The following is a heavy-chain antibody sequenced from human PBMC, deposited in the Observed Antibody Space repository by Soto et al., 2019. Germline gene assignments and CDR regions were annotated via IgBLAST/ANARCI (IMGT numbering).Heavy chain of an antibody. V-gene: IGHV4-30-2*01. J-gene: IGHJ4*02. Sequence: SETLSLTCAVSGGSISSGGYSWSWIRQPPGKGLEWIGYIYHSGSTHYNPSLKSRVTISVDTSKNQFSLKMSSVTAADTALYYCAREYCSSTSCYGLDYWGQGTLVTVSS. CDR1: GGSISSGGYS. CDR3: AREYCSSTSCYGLDY. D-gene: IGHD2-2*01. CDR2: IYHSGST.